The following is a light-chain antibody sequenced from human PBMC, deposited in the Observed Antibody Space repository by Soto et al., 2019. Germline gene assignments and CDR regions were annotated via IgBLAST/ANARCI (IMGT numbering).Light chain of an antibody. CDR2: DVS. Sequence: EIVLTQSPATLSLSPGERATLSCRASQSVGSYLAWYQQKPGQPPRLLIYDVSNRATGIPASFSGSGSGTDFTLTISSLDPADFAVYYCQQRRDWPYDFGQGTKLDI. J-gene: IGKJ2*01. CDR1: QSVGSY. CDR3: QQRRDWPYD. V-gene: IGKV3-11*01.